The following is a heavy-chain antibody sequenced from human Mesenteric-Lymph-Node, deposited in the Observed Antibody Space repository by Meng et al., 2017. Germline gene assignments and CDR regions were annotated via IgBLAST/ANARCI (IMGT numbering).Heavy chain of an antibody. J-gene: IGHJ4*02. CDR1: GYTFRSYT. CDR2: IIPIFDVT. V-gene: IGHV1-69*02. CDR3: ARGAIRGTFDY. D-gene: IGHD3-10*01. Sequence: SVKVSCKASGYTFRSYTFSWLRQAPGQGLEWMGRIIPIFDVTNYAQNFQGRLTLTADKSTTTAYMELSSLKSEDTAVYYCARGAIRGTFDYWGQGTMVTVSS.